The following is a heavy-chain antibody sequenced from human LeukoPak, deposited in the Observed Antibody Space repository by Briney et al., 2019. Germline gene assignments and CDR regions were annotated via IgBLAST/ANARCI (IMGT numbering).Heavy chain of an antibody. J-gene: IGHJ5*02. D-gene: IGHD3-22*01. CDR2: VTGSGGST. CDR1: GFTFSSYA. CDR3: AKDPHSSGYYNWFDP. Sequence: GGSLRLSCAASGFTFSSYAMSWVRQAPGKGLEWVSSVTGSGGSTNYADSVKGRFTISRDNAKNSLYLQMNSLRAEDTAVYYCAKDPHSSGYYNWFDPWGQGTLVTVSS. V-gene: IGHV3-23*01.